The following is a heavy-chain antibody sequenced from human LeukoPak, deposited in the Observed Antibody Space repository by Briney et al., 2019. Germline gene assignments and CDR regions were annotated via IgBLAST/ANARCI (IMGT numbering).Heavy chain of an antibody. CDR1: GFTFSNAW. D-gene: IGHD3-9*01. V-gene: IGHV3-15*01. CDR2: IKSKTDGGTT. CDR3: TTGALDYDILTGECDRSLPDDY. Sequence: GGSLRLSCAASGFTFSNAWMSWVRQAPGNGLEWVGRIKSKTDGGTTDYAAPVKGRFTISRDDSKNTLYLQMNSLKTEDTAVYYCTTGALDYDILTGECDRSLPDDYWGQGTLVTVSS. J-gene: IGHJ4*02.